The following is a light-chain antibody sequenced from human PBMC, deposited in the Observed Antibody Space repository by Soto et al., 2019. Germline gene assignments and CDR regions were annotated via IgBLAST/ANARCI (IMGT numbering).Light chain of an antibody. V-gene: IGLV2-14*03. CDR2: DVS. J-gene: IGLJ1*01. CDR1: SSDVGAYNY. Sequence: QSALTQPASVSGSPGQSITISCTGTSSDVGAYNYVSWYQQHPGKAPKLMIYDVSNRPSGVSNRFSGSKSGNTASLTISGLQAEDEAHYYCSSYTSTSTRHVFGAGTKLTVL. CDR3: SSYTSTSTRHV.